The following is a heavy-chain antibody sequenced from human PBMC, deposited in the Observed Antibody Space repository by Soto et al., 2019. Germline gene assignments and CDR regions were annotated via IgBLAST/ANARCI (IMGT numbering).Heavy chain of an antibody. Sequence: GGSLRLSCAASGFSFSSYAMSWVRQAPGKGLEWVSAISDSGGSTYYAEFVKGRFTISRDKSKNTLYLQMNSLRAEDTAVYYCEKDRGIKIPDYWGQGTLVTVSS. CDR1: GFSFSSYA. CDR2: ISDSGGST. D-gene: IGHD3-16*01. CDR3: EKDRGIKIPDY. V-gene: IGHV3-23*01. J-gene: IGHJ4*02.